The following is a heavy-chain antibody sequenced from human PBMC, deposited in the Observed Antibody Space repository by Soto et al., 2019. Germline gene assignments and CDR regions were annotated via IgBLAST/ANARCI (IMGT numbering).Heavy chain of an antibody. Sequence: QVQLVESGGGVVQPGRSLRLSCAASGFTFSSYGMHWVRQAPGKGLEWVAVISYDGSNKYYADSVKGRFTISRDNSKNTLYLQMNSLRAEDTAVYYCAKDVSPLPTPTTAFDIWGQGTMVTVSS. V-gene: IGHV3-30*18. J-gene: IGHJ3*02. CDR2: ISYDGSNK. CDR1: GFTFSSYG. D-gene: IGHD1-1*01. CDR3: AKDVSPLPTPTTAFDI.